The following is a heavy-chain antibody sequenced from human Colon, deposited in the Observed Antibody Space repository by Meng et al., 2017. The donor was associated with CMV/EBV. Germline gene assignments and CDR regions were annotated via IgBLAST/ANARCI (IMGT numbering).Heavy chain of an antibody. D-gene: IGHD6-19*01. J-gene: IGHJ4*02. Sequence: QVQLMQAGAGVKEPGASVKVSCKTSGYTFSDYYMHWVRQAPGQGLEWMGWIRSDGSATNYAQKFRDRVTMTRDASVSTAYMELSGLTSDDTAVYFCVRSSGWSLFDYWGPGALVTVSS. CDR3: VRSSGWSLFDY. CDR2: IRSDGSAT. CDR1: GYTFSDYY. V-gene: IGHV1-2*02.